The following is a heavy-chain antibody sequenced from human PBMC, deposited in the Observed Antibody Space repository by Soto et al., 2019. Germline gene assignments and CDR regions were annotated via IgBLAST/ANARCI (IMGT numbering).Heavy chain of an antibody. D-gene: IGHD2-2*01. J-gene: IGHJ4*02. CDR3: ARDSGYCTSTSCYYFDS. CDR2: ISPDSGGT. Sequence: ASVKVSCKASGYTFTGYYMHWVRQAPGQGLEWMGWISPDSGGTNYAQKFQGRVTMTRDTSITTAYMELSSLRSDDTAVYFCARDSGYCTSTSCYYFDSWGQGSQVTVSS. V-gene: IGHV1-2*02. CDR1: GYTFTGYY.